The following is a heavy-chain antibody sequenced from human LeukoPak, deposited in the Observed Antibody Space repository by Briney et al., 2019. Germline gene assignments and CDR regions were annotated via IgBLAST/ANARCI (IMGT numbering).Heavy chain of an antibody. J-gene: IGHJ3*02. Sequence: SQTLSLTCTVSGGSISSGVYYWSWIRQHPGKGLEWIGYIHYSGTTYYNPSLKSRVTISVDTSKNQFSLKLSSVTAADTAVYYCATRSYDSSGERDFDIWGQGTMVTVSS. V-gene: IGHV4-31*03. CDR1: GGSISSGVYY. CDR2: IHYSGTT. CDR3: ATRSYDSSGERDFDI. D-gene: IGHD3-22*01.